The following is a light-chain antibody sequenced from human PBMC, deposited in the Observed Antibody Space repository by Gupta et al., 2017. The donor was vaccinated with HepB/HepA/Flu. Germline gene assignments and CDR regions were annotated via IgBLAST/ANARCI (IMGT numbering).Light chain of an antibody. V-gene: IGLV1-44*01. CDR2: NND. CDR1: DSNIGDNT. J-gene: IGLJ2*01. Sequence: QSVLTQPPSASETPGQRVTISCSGSDSNIGDNTVNWYQQLPGTAPKLLIYNNDERPSRVPDRFSGSKSGTSASLVINGLQSEDEADYYCAAWDDSLNGHVLFGGGTKVTVL. CDR3: AAWDDSLNGHVL.